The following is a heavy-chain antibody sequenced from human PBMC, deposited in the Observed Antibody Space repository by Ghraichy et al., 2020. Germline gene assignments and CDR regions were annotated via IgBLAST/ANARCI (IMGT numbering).Heavy chain of an antibody. Sequence: SETLSLTCTVSGGSVSSGSYYWSWIRQPPGKGLEWIGYIYYSGSTNYNPSLKSRVTISVDTSKNQFSLKLSSVTAADTAVYYCARGGLVGAKGYWGQGTLVTVSS. CDR1: GGSVSSGSYY. CDR3: ARGGLVGAKGY. V-gene: IGHV4-61*01. J-gene: IGHJ4*02. D-gene: IGHD1-26*01. CDR2: IYYSGST.